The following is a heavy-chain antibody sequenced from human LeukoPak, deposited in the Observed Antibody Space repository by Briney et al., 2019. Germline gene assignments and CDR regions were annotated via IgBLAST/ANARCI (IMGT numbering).Heavy chain of an antibody. Sequence: SETLSLTCAVYGASFSGYSWSWIRQPPGKGLEWIGEINRGGSTNYNPSLKSRATISVDTSKKQFSLKLSSVTAADTAVYYCARGVVVTASDAFDIWGQGTMVTVSS. CDR2: INRGGST. J-gene: IGHJ3*02. CDR3: ARGVVVTASDAFDI. CDR1: GASFSGYS. V-gene: IGHV4-34*01. D-gene: IGHD2-21*02.